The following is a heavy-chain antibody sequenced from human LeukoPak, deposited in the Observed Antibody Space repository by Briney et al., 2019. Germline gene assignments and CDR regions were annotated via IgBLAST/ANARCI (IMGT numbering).Heavy chain of an antibody. Sequence: SETLSLTCTVSGNSISSSYYWGWIRQPPGKGLEWIGSIYDSGSTYYNPSLKSRVIISVDTSKNEFSLKLSSVTAADTAVYYCARKNYNWNYKGDYFDYWGQGTLVTVSS. CDR2: IYDSGST. V-gene: IGHV4-38-2*02. D-gene: IGHD1-7*01. CDR3: ARKNYNWNYKGDYFDY. J-gene: IGHJ4*02. CDR1: GNSISSSYY.